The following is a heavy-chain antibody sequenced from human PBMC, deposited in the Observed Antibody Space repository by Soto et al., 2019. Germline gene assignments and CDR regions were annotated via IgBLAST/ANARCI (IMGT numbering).Heavy chain of an antibody. V-gene: IGHV4-59*01. Sequence: PSETLSLTCTVSGGSISSYYWSWIRQPPGKGLEWIGYIYYSGSTNYNPSLKSRVTISVDTPKNQFSLKLSSVTAADTAVYYCARPTYNSGSPFDYWGQGTLVTVSS. D-gene: IGHD1-20*01. CDR2: IYYSGST. CDR3: ARPTYNSGSPFDY. J-gene: IGHJ4*02. CDR1: GGSISSYY.